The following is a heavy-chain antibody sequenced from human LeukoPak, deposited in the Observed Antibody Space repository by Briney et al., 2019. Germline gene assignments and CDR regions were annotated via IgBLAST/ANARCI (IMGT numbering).Heavy chain of an antibody. J-gene: IGHJ4*02. D-gene: IGHD5-18*01. Sequence: GGSLRLSCSASGFTFSSYAMHWVRQAPGKGLEYVSAISSNGGSTYYADSVKGRFTISRDNSKNTLYLQMSSLRAEDTAVYYCVKGYSYGHFPRELNPDYWGQGTLVTVSS. CDR3: VKGYSYGHFPRELNPDY. CDR2: ISSNGGST. CDR1: GFTFSSYA. V-gene: IGHV3-64D*06.